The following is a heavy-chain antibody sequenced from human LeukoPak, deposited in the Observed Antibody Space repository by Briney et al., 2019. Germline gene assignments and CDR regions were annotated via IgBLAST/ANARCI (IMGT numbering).Heavy chain of an antibody. CDR1: GYTFTSYY. CDR2: INPNSGGT. D-gene: IGHD6-13*01. CDR3: ARIAAAGNFDY. J-gene: IGHJ4*02. V-gene: IGHV1-2*02. Sequence: ASVKVSCKASGYTFTSYYMHWVRQAPGQGLEWMRWINPNSGGTNYAQKFQGRVTMTRDTSISTAYMELSRLRSDDTAVYYCARIAAAGNFDYWGQGTLVTVSS.